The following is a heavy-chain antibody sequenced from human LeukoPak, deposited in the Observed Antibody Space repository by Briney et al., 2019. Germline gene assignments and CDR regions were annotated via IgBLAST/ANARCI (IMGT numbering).Heavy chain of an antibody. Sequence: ASVKVSCKASGYTFTSYDINWVRQATGQGLEWTGWMNPNSGNTGYAQKFQGRVTMTRNTSISTAYMELSSLRSEDTAVYYCANSPYSSSWSDYFDYWGQGTLVTVSS. V-gene: IGHV1-8*01. D-gene: IGHD6-13*01. CDR3: ANSPYSSSWSDYFDY. CDR2: MNPNSGNT. J-gene: IGHJ4*02. CDR1: GYTFTSYD.